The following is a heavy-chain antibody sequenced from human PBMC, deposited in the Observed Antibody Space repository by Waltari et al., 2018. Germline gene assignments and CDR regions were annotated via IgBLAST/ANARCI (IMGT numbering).Heavy chain of an antibody. J-gene: IGHJ6*02. CDR1: GYTFTGYY. Sequence: QVQLVQSGAEVKKPGASVKVSCKASGYTFTGYYMHWVRQATGQGLEWMGRMNPNGGGTNYAQKIQGRVTKARETSISTAYVELSRLRSDDTAVYYCARDQPGIRDYYYGRDVWGQGTTVTVSS. V-gene: IGHV1-2*06. CDR2: MNPNGGGT. CDR3: ARDQPGIRDYYYGRDV.